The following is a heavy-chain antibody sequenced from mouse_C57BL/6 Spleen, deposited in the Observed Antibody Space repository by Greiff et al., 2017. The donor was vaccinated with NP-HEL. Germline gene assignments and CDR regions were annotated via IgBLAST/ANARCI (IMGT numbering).Heavy chain of an antibody. V-gene: IGHV1-59*01. CDR3: ARGGPFDY. Sequence: QVQLKQPGAELVRPGTSVKLSCKASGYTFTSYWMHWVKQRPGQGLAWIGVIDPSDSYTNYNQKFKGKATLTVDTSSSTAYMQLSSLTSEDSAVYYCARGGPFDYWGQGTTLTVSS. CDR1: GYTFTSYW. CDR2: IDPSDSYT. J-gene: IGHJ2*01.